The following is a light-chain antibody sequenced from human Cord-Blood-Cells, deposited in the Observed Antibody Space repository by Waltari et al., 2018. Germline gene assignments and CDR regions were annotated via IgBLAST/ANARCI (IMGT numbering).Light chain of an antibody. CDR3: SSYTSSSTLV. CDR1: SSDVGGYND. Sequence: QSALTQPASVSGSPGQSITILCTGTSSDVGGYNDVSWYQQHPGKAPKLMIYDVSNRPSGVSNRFSGSKSGNTASLTISGLQAEDEADYYCSSYTSSSTLVFGGGTKLTVL. CDR2: DVS. V-gene: IGLV2-14*01. J-gene: IGLJ3*02.